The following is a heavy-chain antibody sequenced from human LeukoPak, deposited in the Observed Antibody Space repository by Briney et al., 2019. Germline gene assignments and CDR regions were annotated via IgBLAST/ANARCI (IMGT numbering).Heavy chain of an antibody. V-gene: IGHV3-48*03. Sequence: GGSLRLSCAASGFTFSSYEMNWVRKAPGKGLEWVSYISSSGSTIYYADSVKGRFTISRDNAKNSLYLQMNSLRAEDTAVYFCARDVVPGYCSGGTCYPLDHWGQGTLVTVSS. CDR1: GFTFSSYE. D-gene: IGHD2-15*01. J-gene: IGHJ4*02. CDR2: ISSSGSTI. CDR3: ARDVVPGYCSGGTCYPLDH.